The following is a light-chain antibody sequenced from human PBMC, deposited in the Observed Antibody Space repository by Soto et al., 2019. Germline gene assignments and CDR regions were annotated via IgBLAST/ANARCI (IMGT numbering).Light chain of an antibody. J-gene: IGKJ4*01. V-gene: IGKV3-15*01. CDR1: QSVSSN. CDR3: QHYNNELT. CDR2: GAS. Sequence: EIVMTQSPATLSVSPGERATLSCRVSQSVSSNLAWYQQKPGQAARPLIYGASTRATGIPARFSGSGYGTELTLTISSLQPEDFEVYYFQHYNNELTFGGGTMVEIK.